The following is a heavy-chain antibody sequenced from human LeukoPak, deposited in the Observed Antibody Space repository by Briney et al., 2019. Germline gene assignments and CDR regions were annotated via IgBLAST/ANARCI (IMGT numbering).Heavy chain of an antibody. CDR3: APRRRYGSGTNYPPGYFVY. CDR1: GGSLSTCF. D-gene: IGHD3-10*01. Sequence: SETLSLTCTVSGGSLSTCFWRCLRQTPGKGLEWVGTFYYSGRTYYNPSLNSRVSVSVDTSQNHFSLHLNSVTAADTAVYYCAPRRRYGSGTNYPPGYFVYWGQGTLVSVSS. V-gene: IGHV4-59*05. J-gene: IGHJ4*02. CDR2: FYYSGRT.